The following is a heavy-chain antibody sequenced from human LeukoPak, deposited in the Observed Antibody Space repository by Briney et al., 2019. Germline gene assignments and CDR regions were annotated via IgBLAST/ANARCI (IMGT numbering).Heavy chain of an antibody. J-gene: IGHJ6*02. CDR1: GYTFTDYY. CDR3: ARYWQYSSGWRYYYGMDV. CDR2: INPNSGGT. V-gene: IGHV1-2*02. Sequence: GAPVKVSCKASGYTFTDYYMHWLRLAPGQGLEWMGWINPNSGGTNFAQKFQGRVTMTRDTSISTAYMELSRLTSDDTAVYFCARYWQYSSGWRYYYGMDVWGQGTTVTVSS. D-gene: IGHD6-19*01.